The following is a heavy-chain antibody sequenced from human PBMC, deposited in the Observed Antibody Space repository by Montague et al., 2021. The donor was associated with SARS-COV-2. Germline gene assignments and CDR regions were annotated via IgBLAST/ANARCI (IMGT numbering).Heavy chain of an antibody. J-gene: IGHJ4*02. CDR3: ARGARQVSGFRLGSFDS. D-gene: IGHD3-9*01. V-gene: IGHV4-34*01. Sequence: SETLSLTCAVHGGSFSGYYWNWIRQPPGKGLEWIGEINHSGSTNYNPSLKSRVTMSVDTSKNQFSLKLSSVTAADTAVYYCARGARQVSGFRLGSFDSWGQGTLVTVSS. CDR2: INHSGST. CDR1: GGSFSGYY.